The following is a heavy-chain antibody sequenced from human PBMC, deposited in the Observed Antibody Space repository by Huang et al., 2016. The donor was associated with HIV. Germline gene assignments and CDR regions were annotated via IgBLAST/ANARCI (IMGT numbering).Heavy chain of an antibody. V-gene: IGHV1-69*13. Sequence: QVQLLQSGAEVKKPGSSVKVSCKASGGPFRSYSIAWVRQAPGQGLELIASLMPVFYSTNYAKKLQGRVRVTADESTSTVYMELRDLRPDDTAVYFCARGSLEYSVSSSLDYWGQGTHVTVSS. J-gene: IGHJ4*02. CDR1: GGPFRSYS. CDR2: LMPVFYST. CDR3: ARGSLEYSVSSSLDY. D-gene: IGHD4-4*01.